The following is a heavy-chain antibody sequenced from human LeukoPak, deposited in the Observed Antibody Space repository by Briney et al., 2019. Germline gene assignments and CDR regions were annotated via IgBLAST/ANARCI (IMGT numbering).Heavy chain of an antibody. CDR1: GYTFTGYY. CDR3: AGRVVPLDNYYYYYMDV. D-gene: IGHD2-15*01. J-gene: IGHJ6*03. Sequence: ASVKVSCKASGYTFTGYYMHWVRQAPGQGLEWMGWINPNSGGTNYAQKFQGRVTITADKSTSTAYMELSSLRSDDTAVYYCAGRVVPLDNYYYYYMDVWGKGTTVTVSS. V-gene: IGHV1-2*02. CDR2: INPNSGGT.